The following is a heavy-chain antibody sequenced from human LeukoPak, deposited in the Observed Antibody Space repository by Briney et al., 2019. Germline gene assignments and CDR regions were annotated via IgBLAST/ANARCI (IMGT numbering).Heavy chain of an antibody. CDR3: TTDPRITVAGTGYYYYYMDV. D-gene: IGHD6-19*01. J-gene: IGHJ6*03. CDR2: VIPIVETA. Sequence: SVKVSCKASGGTFSNYALNWVRQAPGQGLEWMGGVIPIVETANYAQKFQGRVTISTDESTSTVFMELHSLRSEDTAVYYGTTDPRITVAGTGYYYYYMDVWGKGTTVTVSS. V-gene: IGHV1-69*05. CDR1: GGTFSNYA.